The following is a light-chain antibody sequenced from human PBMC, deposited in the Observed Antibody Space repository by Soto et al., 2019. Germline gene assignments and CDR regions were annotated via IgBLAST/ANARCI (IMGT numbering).Light chain of an antibody. CDR2: DAS. CDR3: QQYGNSPPNT. V-gene: IGKV3-20*01. Sequence: EIVLTQSPATLSLSPGERATLSCRASQSVSSSYLAWYQQKPGQAPQLLIYDASSRATAIPDRFIGSGSGTDFTLTITRPEPEDFAVYYCQQYGNSPPNTFGQGTKLEIK. CDR1: QSVSSSY. J-gene: IGKJ2*01.